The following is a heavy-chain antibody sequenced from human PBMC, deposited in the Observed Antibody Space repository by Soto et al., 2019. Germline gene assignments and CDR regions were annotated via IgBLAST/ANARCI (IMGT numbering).Heavy chain of an antibody. CDR3: LMDVSSGWLSR. Sequence: QVQLVQSGAEVKKPGASVKVSCKASGYTFTSYDINWVRQATGQGLEWMGWMNPNSGNTGYPQKFQGRVTMTRNTSVGMAYMYLSSWRSEDTAVYFCLMDVSSGWLSRWGQGTLVTVSS. J-gene: IGHJ4*02. D-gene: IGHD6-19*01. CDR2: MNPNSGNT. CDR1: GYTFTSYD. V-gene: IGHV1-8*01.